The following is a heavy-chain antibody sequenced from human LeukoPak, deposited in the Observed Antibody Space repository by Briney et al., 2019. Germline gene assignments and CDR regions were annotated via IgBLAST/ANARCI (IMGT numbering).Heavy chain of an antibody. CDR3: ARELIDYDILTGYYPLDY. D-gene: IGHD3-9*01. V-gene: IGHV1-2*02. J-gene: IGHJ4*02. Sequence: ASVKVSCKASGYTFTGYYIHWVRQAPGQGLEWMGWITPNSGGTNFAQKFQGRVTMTRDTSISTAYMELSRLRSDDTAVYYCARELIDYDILTGYYPLDYWGQGTLVTVSS. CDR1: GYTFTGYY. CDR2: ITPNSGGT.